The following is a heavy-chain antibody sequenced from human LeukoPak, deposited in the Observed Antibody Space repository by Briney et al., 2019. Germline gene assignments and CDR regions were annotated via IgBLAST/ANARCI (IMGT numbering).Heavy chain of an antibody. CDR2: ISYDGSNK. D-gene: IGHD2-2*01. J-gene: IGHJ4*02. Sequence: GGSLRLSCAASGFTFSSYAMHWVRQAPGKGLEWVAVISYDGSNKYYADSAKGRFTISRDNSKNTLYLQMNSLRAEDTAVYYCATHRASTTIDYWSQGTLVTVSS. CDR3: ATHRASTTIDY. V-gene: IGHV3-30*01. CDR1: GFTFSSYA.